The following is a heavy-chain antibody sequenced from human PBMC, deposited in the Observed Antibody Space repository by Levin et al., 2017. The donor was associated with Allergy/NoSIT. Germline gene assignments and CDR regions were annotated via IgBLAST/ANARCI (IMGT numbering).Heavy chain of an antibody. V-gene: IGHV4-59*01. J-gene: IGHJ6*02. D-gene: IGHD3-22*01. CDR2: IYYSGST. CDR3: AREGRTYNFDSSGYYSQNYYYSGLDV. CDR1: GGSISNYY. Sequence: SETLSLTCTVSGGSISNYYWSWIRQPPGKGLEWIGYIYYSGSTDYNPSLKSRVTISVDMSQNQFSLELRSVTAADTAVYYCAREGRTYNFDSSGYYSQNYYYSGLDVWGQGTTVTVSS.